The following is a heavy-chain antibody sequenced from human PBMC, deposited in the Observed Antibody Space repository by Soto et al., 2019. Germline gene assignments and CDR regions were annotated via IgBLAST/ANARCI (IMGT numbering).Heavy chain of an antibody. Sequence: PGGSLRLSCAASGFTFNNYALTWVRQAPGKGLEWVSTISVSGGTTHYSDSVKGRFTISRDNSKKTVYLQMHGLRADDTAVYYCARDLSYGSGSYYEKPNPAFDDWGQGTLVTVSS. CDR2: ISVSGGTT. D-gene: IGHD3-10*01. J-gene: IGHJ4*02. CDR3: ARDLSYGSGSYYEKPNPAFDD. V-gene: IGHV3-23*01. CDR1: GFTFNNYA.